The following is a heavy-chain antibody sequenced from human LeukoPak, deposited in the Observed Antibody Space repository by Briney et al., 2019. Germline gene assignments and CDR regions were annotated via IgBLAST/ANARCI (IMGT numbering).Heavy chain of an antibody. J-gene: IGHJ3*02. CDR3: ARVHHSSGWRPAGAFDI. D-gene: IGHD6-19*01. CDR2: INWNGGST. Sequence: GGSLRLSCAASGFTVSSNYMSWVRQAPGKGLEWVSGINWNGGSTGYADSVKGRFTISRDNAKNSLYLQMNSLGAEDTALYHCARVHHSSGWRPAGAFDIWGQGTMVTVSS. CDR1: GFTVSSNY. V-gene: IGHV3-20*01.